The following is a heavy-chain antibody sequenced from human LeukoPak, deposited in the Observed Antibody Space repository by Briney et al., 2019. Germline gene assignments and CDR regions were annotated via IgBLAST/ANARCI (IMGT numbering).Heavy chain of an antibody. V-gene: IGHV3-23*01. CDR3: AKEGPFRYFDY. CDR1: GFTFSNYA. CDR2: MNGRGRST. D-gene: IGHD3-10*01. J-gene: IGHJ4*02. Sequence: GGSLRLSCVASGFTFSNYAMSWVRQAPGKGLEWVCGMNGRGRSTYYADSVKGRFTISRDNSKNTLYLQMNSLRAEDTAVYYCAKEGPFRYFDYRGQGTLVTVSS.